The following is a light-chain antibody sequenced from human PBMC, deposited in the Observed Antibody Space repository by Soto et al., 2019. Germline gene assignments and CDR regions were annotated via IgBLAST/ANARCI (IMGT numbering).Light chain of an antibody. CDR2: GAS. CDR1: QSVSSRD. CDR3: QQYGSAPRT. V-gene: IGKV3-20*01. Sequence: EIVLTQSPGTLSLSPGERATLSCRASQSVSSRDLAWYQQKPGQSPRLLIYGASGRATGIPDRFSGSGSGTDFTLTISSLEPEDFAVYYCQQYGSAPRTFGQGTKVDI. J-gene: IGKJ1*01.